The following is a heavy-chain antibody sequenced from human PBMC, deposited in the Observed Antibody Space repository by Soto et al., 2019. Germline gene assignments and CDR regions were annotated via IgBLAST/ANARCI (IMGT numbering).Heavy chain of an antibody. J-gene: IGHJ5*02. V-gene: IGHV1-69*13. CDR1: GGTFSSYA. CDR2: IIPIFGTA. D-gene: IGHD5-18*01. Sequence: EASVKVSCKASGGTFSSYAISWVRQAPGQGLEWMGGIIPIFGTANYAQKFQGRVTITADESTSTAYMELSSLRSEDTAVYYCARWVHHIQSVDTATNWFDPWGQGTLVTVSS. CDR3: ARWVHHIQSVDTATNWFDP.